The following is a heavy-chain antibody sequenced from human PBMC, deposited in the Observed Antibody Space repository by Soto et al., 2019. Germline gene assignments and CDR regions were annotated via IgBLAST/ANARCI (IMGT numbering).Heavy chain of an antibody. CDR2: SYYSGTT. CDR1: GASISVHSYY. J-gene: IGHJ5*02. D-gene: IGHD1-20*01. V-gene: IGHV4-39*01. Sequence: SETLSLTCTVSGASISVHSYYWTWIRQPPGKGLEWIGSSYYSGTTYFNPSLKSRATISVDTSKNQFSLRLTSVTAADTAIYYCTRRYNRNDNYFDPWGPGALVTVSS. CDR3: TRRYNRNDNYFDP.